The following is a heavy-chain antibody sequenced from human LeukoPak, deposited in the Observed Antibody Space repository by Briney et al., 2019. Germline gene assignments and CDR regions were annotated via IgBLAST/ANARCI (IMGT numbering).Heavy chain of an antibody. J-gene: IGHJ6*03. V-gene: IGHV3-30*02. Sequence: GGSLRLSCAASGFSFNNYGMHWVRQAPGKGLEWVAFIRYNGNNQYYADSVKGRFTISRDNSKNTLYLQMNSLKGDDTAVYYCAKESAFYYIAVWGKGTTVIIPS. CDR3: AKESAFYYIAV. CDR2: IRYNGNNQ. CDR1: GFSFNNYG.